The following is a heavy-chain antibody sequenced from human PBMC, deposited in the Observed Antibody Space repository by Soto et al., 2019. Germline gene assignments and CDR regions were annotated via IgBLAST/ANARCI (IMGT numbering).Heavy chain of an antibody. CDR1: GGSVNSGGYY. D-gene: IGHD2-8*01. CDR2: IFYNGGT. Sequence: SETLSLTCTVSGGSVNSGGYYWSWIRQPPGKGLEWIGFIFYNGGTSYNPSLGSRVTISADTSKNLFSLNLNSVTAADTAVYYCARGDHGPRRFYFDTWGQGTLVTVSS. J-gene: IGHJ4*02. V-gene: IGHV4-61*03. CDR3: ARGDHGPRRFYFDT.